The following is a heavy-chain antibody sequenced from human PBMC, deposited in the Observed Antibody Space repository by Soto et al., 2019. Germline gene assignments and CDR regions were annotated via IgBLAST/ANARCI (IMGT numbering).Heavy chain of an antibody. CDR2: IHYSGST. V-gene: IGHV4-59*12. J-gene: IGHJ4*02. CDR1: GGSISNYY. Sequence: PSETLSLTCTVSGGSISNYYWSWIRQPPGKGLEWIGYIHYSGSTNYSPSLKSRVTISVDTSKNQFSLKLSSVTAADTAVYYCARGPDYWGQGTLVTVSS. CDR3: ARGPDY.